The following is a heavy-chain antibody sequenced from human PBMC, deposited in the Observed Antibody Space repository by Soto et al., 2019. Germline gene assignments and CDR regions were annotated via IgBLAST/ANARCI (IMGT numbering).Heavy chain of an antibody. CDR3: AKDYDFWTTKHYCYFYMDV. CDR2: ISGSGGST. D-gene: IGHD3-3*01. V-gene: IGHV3-23*01. CDR1: GFTFSSYA. Sequence: EVQLLESGGGLVQPGGSLRLSCAASGFTFSSYAMSWVRQAPGKGLEWVSAISGSGGSTYYADSVKGRITISRDNSKNTRYLQMNGLRAEDTAVYYCAKDYDFWTTKHYCYFYMDVWGKGTTVTVSS. J-gene: IGHJ6*03.